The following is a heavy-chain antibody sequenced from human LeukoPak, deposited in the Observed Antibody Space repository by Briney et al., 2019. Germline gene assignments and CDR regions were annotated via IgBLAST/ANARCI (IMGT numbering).Heavy chain of an antibody. D-gene: IGHD3-9*01. CDR3: ARELRYFDVRAEDV. J-gene: IGHJ6*02. CDR1: GFTFSSYA. Sequence: PGGSLRLSCAASGFTFSSYAMSWVRQAPGKGLEWVSVIYSGGSTYYADSVKGRFTISRDNSKNTLYLQMNSLRAEDTAVYYCARELRYFDVRAEDVWGQGTTVTVSS. CDR2: IYSGGST. V-gene: IGHV3-53*01.